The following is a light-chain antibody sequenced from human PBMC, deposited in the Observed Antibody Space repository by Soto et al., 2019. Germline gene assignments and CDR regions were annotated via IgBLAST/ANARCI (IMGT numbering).Light chain of an antibody. CDR1: SSNIGSYNY. Sequence: QSALTQPPSASGSPGQSVTISCTGTSSNIGSYNYVSWYQQYPGKAPKLMFYEVSERPSGVPARFSGSKSGNTAPLTVSGXXAEDEADYYCCSYAGSNNYVFGPGTKLTVL. CDR2: EVS. CDR3: CSYAGSNNYV. J-gene: IGLJ1*01. V-gene: IGLV2-8*01.